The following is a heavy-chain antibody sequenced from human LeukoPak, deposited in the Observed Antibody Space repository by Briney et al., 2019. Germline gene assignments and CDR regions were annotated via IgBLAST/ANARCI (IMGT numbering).Heavy chain of an antibody. CDR3: AKPLERTTIRIGSGS. V-gene: IGHV3-23*01. CDR1: GFTFSSYA. Sequence: GGSLRLSCAASGFTFSSYAMSWVRQAPGKGLEWVSGITGSGGGTYYADSVKGRFTISRDNSKNTLYLQMNSLRAEDTAVYYCAKPLERTTIRIGSGSWGQGTLVTVSS. CDR2: ITGSGGGT. J-gene: IGHJ5*02. D-gene: IGHD3-10*01.